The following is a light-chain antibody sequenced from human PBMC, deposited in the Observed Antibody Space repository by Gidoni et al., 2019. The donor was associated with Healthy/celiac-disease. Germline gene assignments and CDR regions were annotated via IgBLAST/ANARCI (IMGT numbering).Light chain of an antibody. CDR3: QQSYSTLPGYT. CDR2: AAS. V-gene: IGKV1-39*01. CDR1: QSISSY. J-gene: IGKJ2*01. Sequence: DIQMTQSPSSLSASVGDRVTITCRASQSISSYLNWYQQKPGKAPKLLIYAASSLQSGVPSRFSGSGSGTDFTLTISSLQPEDFATYYCQQSYSTLPGYTFGQXTKLEIK.